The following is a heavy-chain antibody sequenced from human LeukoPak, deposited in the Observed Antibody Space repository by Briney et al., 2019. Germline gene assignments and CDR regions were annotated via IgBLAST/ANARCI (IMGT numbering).Heavy chain of an antibody. CDR3: ARRGSGWYVDY. CDR2: IYPGDSDT. V-gene: IGHV5-51*01. D-gene: IGHD6-19*01. Sequence: ASVKVSCKGSGYSFTTYWIGWVRQMPGKGLEWMGIIYPGDSDTRYSPSFQGQVTISADKSVSTAYLQWSSLKGSDTAMYYCARRGSGWYVDYWGQGTLVTVSP. CDR1: GYSFTTYW. J-gene: IGHJ4*02.